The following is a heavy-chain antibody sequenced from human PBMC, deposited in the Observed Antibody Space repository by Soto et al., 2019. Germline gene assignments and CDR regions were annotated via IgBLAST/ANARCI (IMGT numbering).Heavy chain of an antibody. CDR2: ISASTSFI. D-gene: IGHD6-19*01. CDR1: GFTFSTFS. J-gene: IGHJ4*02. CDR3: ARNPSGQWVVPLYCDL. V-gene: IGHV3-21*01. Sequence: GGSLRLSCAASGFTFSTFSMNWVRQAPDKGLEWVSSISASTSFIYYADSVKGRFTISRDNAKNSVFLQINTLRVEDAAIYYCARNPSGQWVVPLYCDLWGQGTLVTVSS.